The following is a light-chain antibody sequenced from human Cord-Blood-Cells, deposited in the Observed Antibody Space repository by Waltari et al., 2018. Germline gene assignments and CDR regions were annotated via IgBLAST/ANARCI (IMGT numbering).Light chain of an antibody. CDR2: EGS. Sequence: QSALTQPASVSGSPGQSITISCTGTSSDVGSYNLVSWYQQHTGKAPKLMIYEGSKRPSGGSKRFSCSKSGNTASLTISGLQAEDEADYYCCSYAGSVVFGGGTKLTVL. CDR1: SSDVGSYNL. V-gene: IGLV2-23*01. J-gene: IGLJ2*01. CDR3: CSYAGSVV.